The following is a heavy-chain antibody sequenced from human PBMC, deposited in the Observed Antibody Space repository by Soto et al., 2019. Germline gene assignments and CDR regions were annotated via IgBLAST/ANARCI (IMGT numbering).Heavy chain of an antibody. D-gene: IGHD3-3*01. V-gene: IGHV3-33*01. Sequence: QVQVVESGGGVVQPGRSLRLSCAASGFTFSSFGMHWVRQAPGKGLEWVSLIWYDGSKKSYGDSVKGRFTISRDNSRNTVYLQMDSLRADDTAVYYCARYASYYGLWSGYYPSRNGMDVWGQWTTVTVSS. CDR2: IWYDGSKK. CDR3: ARYASYYGLWSGYYPSRNGMDV. CDR1: GFTFSSFG. J-gene: IGHJ6*02.